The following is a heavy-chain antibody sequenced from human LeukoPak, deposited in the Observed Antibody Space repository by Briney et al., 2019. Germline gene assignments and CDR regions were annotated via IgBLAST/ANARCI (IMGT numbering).Heavy chain of an antibody. J-gene: IGHJ6*02. CDR1: GGSISSYY. CDR3: AREPGIAVAGTSTTYYYYGMDV. Sequence: SETLSLTCTVSGGSISSYYWSWIRQPPGKGLEWIGYIYYSGSTNYNPSLKRRVTISVDTSKNQFSLELSSVTAADTAVYYCAREPGIAVAGTSTTYYYYGMDVWGQGTTVTVSS. D-gene: IGHD6-19*01. CDR2: IYYSGST. V-gene: IGHV4-59*01.